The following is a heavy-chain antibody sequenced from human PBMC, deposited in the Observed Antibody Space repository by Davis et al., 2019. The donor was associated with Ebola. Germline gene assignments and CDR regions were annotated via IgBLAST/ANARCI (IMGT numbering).Heavy chain of an antibody. CDR2: ISAYNGNT. CDR3: ARGARHIVVVIAIRDYYYGMDV. Sequence: AASVKVSCKASGYTFTSYGISWVRQAPGQGLEWMGWISAYNGNTNYAQKLQGRVTMTRNTSISTAYMELSSLRSEDTAVYYCARGARHIVVVIAIRDYYYGMDVWGQGTTVTVSS. J-gene: IGHJ6*02. D-gene: IGHD2-21*01. CDR1: GYTFTSYG. V-gene: IGHV1-18*01.